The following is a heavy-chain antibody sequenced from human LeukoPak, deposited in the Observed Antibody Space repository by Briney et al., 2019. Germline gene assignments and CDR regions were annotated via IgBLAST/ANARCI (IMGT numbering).Heavy chain of an antibody. CDR2: ISGNGGTT. V-gene: IGHV3-23*01. Sequence: GGSLRLSCAVSGFTFSSYAMSWVRQAPGKGLEWVLGISGNGGTTYYADSVKGRFTISRDNSKNTLYLQMNSLRAEDTAVYYCARGAGYNYPYYFDYWGQGTLVTVSS. J-gene: IGHJ4*02. CDR3: ARGAGYNYPYYFDY. CDR1: GFTFSSYA. D-gene: IGHD5-24*01.